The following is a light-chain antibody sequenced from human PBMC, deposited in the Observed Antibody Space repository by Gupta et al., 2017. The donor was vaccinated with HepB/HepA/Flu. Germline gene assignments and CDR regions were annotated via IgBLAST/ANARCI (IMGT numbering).Light chain of an antibody. Sequence: QSVLTQPPSVSGAPGKRVTISCTGSSPNIGAGNDVHWFQHLPGTAPNRLIYDNDNRHGGGTARCSGSKSGTSAAMAITGLQAAEEADYYCQSYETSRSGPVVFGGGTKLTVL. CDR3: QSYETSRSGPVV. CDR1: SPNIGAGND. CDR2: DND. V-gene: IGLV1-40*01. J-gene: IGLJ2*01.